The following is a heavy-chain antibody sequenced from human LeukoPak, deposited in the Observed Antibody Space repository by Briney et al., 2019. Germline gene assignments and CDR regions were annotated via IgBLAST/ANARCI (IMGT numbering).Heavy chain of an antibody. CDR2: IIPIFGTA. V-gene: IGHV1-69*01. CDR3: ARGPLWFRELHNWFDP. Sequence: GSSVKVSCKASGGTFSSYAISWVRQAPGQGLEWMGGIIPIFGTANYAQKFQGRVTITADESTSTAYMELSSPRSEDTAVYYCARGPLWFRELHNWFDPWGQGTLVTVSS. J-gene: IGHJ5*02. D-gene: IGHD3-10*01. CDR1: GGTFSSYA.